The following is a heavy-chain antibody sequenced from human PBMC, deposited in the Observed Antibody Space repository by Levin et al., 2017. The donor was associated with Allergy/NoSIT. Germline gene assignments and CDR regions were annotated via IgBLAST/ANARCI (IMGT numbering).Heavy chain of an antibody. D-gene: IGHD2-15*01. V-gene: IGHV3-21*01. CDR3: AREWSGDAFDI. J-gene: IGHJ3*02. CDR2: ISSSSSYI. CDR1: GFTFSNYN. Sequence: GESLKISCAASGFTFSNYNMNWVRQAPGKGLEWVSSISSSSSYIYYADSVKGRFTISRDNAKNSLYLQMNSLRAEDTAVYYCAREWSGDAFDIWSQGTMVTVSS.